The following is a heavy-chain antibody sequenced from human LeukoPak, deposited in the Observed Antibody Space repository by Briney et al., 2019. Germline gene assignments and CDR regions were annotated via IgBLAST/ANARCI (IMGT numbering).Heavy chain of an antibody. CDR1: GGTFSSYA. Sequence: ASVKVSRKASGGTFSSYAISWVRQAPGQGLEWMGRIIPILGIANYAQKFQGRVTITADKSTSTAYMELSSLRSEDTAVYYCARVPDYGDDRYSDYWGQGTLVTVSS. CDR2: IIPILGIA. CDR3: ARVPDYGDDRYSDY. D-gene: IGHD4-17*01. V-gene: IGHV1-69*10. J-gene: IGHJ4*02.